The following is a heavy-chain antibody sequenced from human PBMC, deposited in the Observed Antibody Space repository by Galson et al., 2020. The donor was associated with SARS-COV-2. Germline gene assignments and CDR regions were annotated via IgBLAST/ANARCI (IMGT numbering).Heavy chain of an antibody. CDR1: GGSISSGGYY. Sequence: SETLSLTCTVSGGSISSGGYYWSWIRQHPGKGLEWIGHISYSGSIYYNPSLKSRVTISVDTSKNQLSLKLRSVTAADTAVYYCARIKVGTVRDYYDYGMDVWGQGTTVTVSS. V-gene: IGHV4-31*03. CDR3: ARIKVGTVRDYYDYGMDV. CDR2: ISYSGSI. D-gene: IGHD5-12*01. J-gene: IGHJ6*02.